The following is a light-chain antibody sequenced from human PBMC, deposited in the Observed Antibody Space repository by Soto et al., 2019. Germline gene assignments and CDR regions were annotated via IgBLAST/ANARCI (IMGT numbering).Light chain of an antibody. CDR2: LGS. J-gene: IGKJ4*01. Sequence: DIVMTQSPLSLPVTPGEPASISCRSSPSLLHSNGYNYLDWYLQKPGQSPQLLIYLGSNRASGVPDRVSGSGAGTDFTLKISRVEAEDVGVYYCIQALQSPLTFGGGTNVEIK. CDR1: PSLLHSNGYNY. V-gene: IGKV2-28*01. CDR3: IQALQSPLT.